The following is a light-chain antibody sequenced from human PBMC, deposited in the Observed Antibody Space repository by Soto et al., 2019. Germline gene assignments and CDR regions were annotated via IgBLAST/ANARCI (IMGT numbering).Light chain of an antibody. CDR2: EGS. CDR1: SSDVGSYNL. CDR3: CSYAVSSTWV. V-gene: IGLV2-23*01. J-gene: IGLJ3*02. Sequence: QSALTQPASVSGSPGQSITISCTGTSSDVGSYNLVSWYQQHPGKAPKLMIYEGSKRPLGVSNRFSGSKSGNTASLTISGLQAGDAADYYCCSYAVSSTWVFGGGTKLTVL.